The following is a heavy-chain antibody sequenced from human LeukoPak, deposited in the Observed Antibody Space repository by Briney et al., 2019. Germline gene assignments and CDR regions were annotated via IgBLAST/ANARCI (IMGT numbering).Heavy chain of an antibody. D-gene: IGHD4-17*01. Sequence: GGSLRLSCAASEFTFSSYWMSWVRQAPGKGLEWVANIKQDGGEKYYLDSVKGRFTVSRDNAKNSLYLQMNSLRAGDTAVYYCARVGARQILEYWGQGTLVTVSS. CDR1: EFTFSSYW. CDR2: IKQDGGEK. CDR3: ARVGARQILEY. V-gene: IGHV3-7*01. J-gene: IGHJ4*02.